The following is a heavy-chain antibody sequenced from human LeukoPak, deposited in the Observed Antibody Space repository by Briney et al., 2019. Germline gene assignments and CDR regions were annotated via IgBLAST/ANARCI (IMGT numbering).Heavy chain of an antibody. J-gene: IGHJ4*02. CDR2: IYDSGST. Sequence: SETLSLTCTVSGGSIRSSYYYWGWIRQPPGKGLEWIGSIYDSGSTNYNPSLKSRVTISVDTSKNQFSLKLSSVTAADTAVYYCARGTEPSGYDFSLDYWGQGTLVTVSS. CDR3: ARGTEPSGYDFSLDY. V-gene: IGHV4-39*07. CDR1: GGSIRSSYYY. D-gene: IGHD5-12*01.